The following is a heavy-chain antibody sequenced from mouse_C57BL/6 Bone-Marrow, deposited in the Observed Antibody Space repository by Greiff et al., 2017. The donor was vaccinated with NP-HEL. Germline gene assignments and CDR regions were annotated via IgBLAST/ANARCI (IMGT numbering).Heavy chain of an antibody. CDR2: IDPENGNT. V-gene: IGHV14-4*01. CDR1: GFNFKDDY. Sequence: EVQLQQSGAELVRPGASVKLSCTASGFNFKDDYMHWVKQRPEQGLEWIGWIDPENGNTKYAAKFQGKATITADTSSNTAYLQLSSLTSEDSAVYCCTRRYFDVGGRGKAGTVTA. CDR3: TRRYFDV. J-gene: IGHJ1*03.